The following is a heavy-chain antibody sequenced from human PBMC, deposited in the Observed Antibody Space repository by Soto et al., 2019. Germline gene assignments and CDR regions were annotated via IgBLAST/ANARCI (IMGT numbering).Heavy chain of an antibody. CDR2: IFYSGTT. Sequence: QVHLQESGPGLLRPTQTLSLTCTVSGDSVYSRPHSWTWIRQLPDRGLEYIGYIFYSGTTYHNPSLQDRVTISLDTSKNQFYLSLTSVTAADTAVYYCAGPTSYFQFWGQGTLVNVSS. V-gene: IGHV4-31*03. CDR3: AGPTSYFQF. J-gene: IGHJ4*02. CDR1: GDSVYSRPHS.